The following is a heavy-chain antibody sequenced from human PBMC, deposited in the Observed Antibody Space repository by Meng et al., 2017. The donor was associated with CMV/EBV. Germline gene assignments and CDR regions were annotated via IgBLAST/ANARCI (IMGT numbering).Heavy chain of an antibody. V-gene: IGHV1-69*05. J-gene: IGHJ4*02. CDR3: ARIRGPREIAGRWD. Sequence: SVKVSCKASGGTFSSYAISWVRQAPGQGLEWMGGIIPIFGTANYAQKFQGRVTITTDESTSTAYMELNSLRAEDTAVYYCARIRGPREIAGRWDWGQGTLVTVSS. CDR1: GGTFSSYA. D-gene: IGHD3-10*01. CDR2: IIPIFGTA.